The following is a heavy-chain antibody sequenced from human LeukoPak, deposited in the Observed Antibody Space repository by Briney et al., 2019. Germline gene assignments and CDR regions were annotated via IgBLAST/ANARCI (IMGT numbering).Heavy chain of an antibody. CDR2: IYYSGST. D-gene: IGHD6-19*01. CDR3: TRGHLVGGWFKYDAFEI. CDR1: GGSISSSSYY. J-gene: IGHJ3*02. V-gene: IGHV4-39*07. Sequence: SETLSLTCTVSGGSISSSSYYWGWIRQPPGKGLEWIGSIYYSGSTYYNPSLKSRVTISVDTSKNKFSLKLSSVTAADTAVYYCTRGHLVGGWFKYDAFEIWGQGTMVTVSS.